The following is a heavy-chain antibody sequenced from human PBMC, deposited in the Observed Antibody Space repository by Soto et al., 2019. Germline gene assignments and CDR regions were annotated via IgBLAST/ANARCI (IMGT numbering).Heavy chain of an antibody. CDR1: GGSISSSSYY. Sequence: ETLSLTCTVSGGSISSSSYYWGWIRQPPGKGLEWIGSIYYSGSTYYNPSLKSRVTISVDTSKNQFSLKLSSVTAADTAVYYCARQWAAAGKGGWFDPWGQGTLVTVSS. CDR3: ARQWAAAGKGGWFDP. J-gene: IGHJ5*02. CDR2: IYYSGST. V-gene: IGHV4-39*01. D-gene: IGHD6-13*01.